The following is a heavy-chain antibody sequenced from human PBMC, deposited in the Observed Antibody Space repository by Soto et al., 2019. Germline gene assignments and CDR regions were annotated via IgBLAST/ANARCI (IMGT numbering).Heavy chain of an antibody. J-gene: IGHJ5*02. CDR1: GGSISSSNW. CDR3: ATSRLYSGYDSPNWFDP. CDR2: IYHSGST. V-gene: IGHV4-4*02. Sequence: SETLSLTCAVSGGSISSSNWWSWVRQPPGKGLEWIGEIYHSGSTNYNPSLKSRVTISVDKSKNQFSLKLSSVTAADTAVYYCATSRLYSGYDSPNWFDPWGQGTLVTV. D-gene: IGHD5-12*01.